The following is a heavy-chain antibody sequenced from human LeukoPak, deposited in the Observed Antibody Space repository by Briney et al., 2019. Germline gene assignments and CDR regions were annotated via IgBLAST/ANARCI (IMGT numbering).Heavy chain of an antibody. D-gene: IGHD2-2*01. CDR2: INPNSGGT. CDR3: ARDPEDIVVVQAAPGNDY. J-gene: IGHJ4*02. V-gene: IGHV1-2*04. CDR1: GYTFTGYY. Sequence: GASVKVSCKASGYTFTGYYMHWVRQAPGQGLEWMGWINPNSGGTNYAQKFQGWVTMTRDTSISTAYMELSRLRSDDTAVYYCARDPEDIVVVQAAPGNDYWGQGTLVTVSS.